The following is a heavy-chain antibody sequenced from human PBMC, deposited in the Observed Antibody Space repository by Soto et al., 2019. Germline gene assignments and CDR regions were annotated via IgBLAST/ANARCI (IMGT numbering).Heavy chain of an antibody. CDR2: TIPLFGTP. V-gene: IGHV1-69*18. CDR1: GGTFSNYV. J-gene: IGHJ6*02. D-gene: IGHD3-10*01. Sequence: QVQLVQAGTEVKKPGSSAKVSCKASGGTFSNYVISWVRQAPGQGLEWMGRTIPLFGTPDYAKKFQGRIAITADESTTTVYMDLSSLKFEDPSVYSCDIDVGSGELSVVCSQGTTVIVSS. CDR3: DIDVGSGELSVV.